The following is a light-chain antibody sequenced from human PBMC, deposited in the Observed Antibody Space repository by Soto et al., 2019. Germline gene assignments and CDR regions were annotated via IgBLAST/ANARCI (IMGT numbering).Light chain of an antibody. CDR2: GAS. CDR3: QQYQYWWA. CDR1: QNIYSN. J-gene: IGKJ1*01. Sequence: EIVMTQSPATLSVSPGESATLSCRASQNIYSNLAWYQQKPGQAPRLLIYGASTRATSLPDRFSGSGSGTEFTLTINSLQSEDFAIYYCQQYQYWWAFGQGTKAEVK. V-gene: IGKV3-15*01.